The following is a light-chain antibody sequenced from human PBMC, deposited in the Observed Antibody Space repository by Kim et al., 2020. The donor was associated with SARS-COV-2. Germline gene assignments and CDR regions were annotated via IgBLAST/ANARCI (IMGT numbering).Light chain of an antibody. CDR1: QSVSSSY. Sequence: ELVLTQSPGTLSLSPGERATLSCRASQSVSSSYLAWYQQKPGQGPRLLIYGASRRATGIPDRFSGSGSGTDFTLTISRLEPEDFAVYYCQQYGSSTYTFGQGTKLEF. CDR2: GAS. J-gene: IGKJ2*01. CDR3: QQYGSSTYT. V-gene: IGKV3-20*01.